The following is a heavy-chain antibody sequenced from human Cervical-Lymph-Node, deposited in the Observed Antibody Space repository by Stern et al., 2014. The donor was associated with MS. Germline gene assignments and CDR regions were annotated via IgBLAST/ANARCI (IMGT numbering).Heavy chain of an antibody. J-gene: IGHJ4*02. Sequence: QVQLQESGPGLLKPSETLSLTCTVSGDSIRTYFWTWIRQPPGRTLEWIGYIYYTGSANYNPSLKSRVTMSVDTSHKQFSLKLSSVTAADTAVYYCARKADWGDYFDYWGQGTLVTVSS. D-gene: IGHD7-27*01. CDR2: IYYTGSA. V-gene: IGHV4-59*08. CDR3: ARKADWGDYFDY. CDR1: GDSIRTYF.